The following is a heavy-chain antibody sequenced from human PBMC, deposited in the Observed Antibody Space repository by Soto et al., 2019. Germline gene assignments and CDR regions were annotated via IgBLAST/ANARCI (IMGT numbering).Heavy chain of an antibody. Sequence: SETLSLTCTVSGGSISSSSYNWGWIRQTPGKGLEWIGSIYYSGSTYYNPSLKSRVTISVDTSKYQCSLKLSSVTAADTAVYYCASLHEYTFAHPARSQYFDYWGQGTLVTVS. CDR1: GGSISSSSYN. D-gene: IGHD6-6*01. J-gene: IGHJ4*02. CDR3: ASLHEYTFAHPARSQYFDY. CDR2: IYYSGST. V-gene: IGHV4-39*01.